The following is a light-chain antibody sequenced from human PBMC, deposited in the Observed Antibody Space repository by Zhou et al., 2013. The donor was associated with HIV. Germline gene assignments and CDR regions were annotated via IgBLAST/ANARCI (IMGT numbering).Light chain of an antibody. V-gene: IGKV2-30*02. CDR1: QSLLHSDGNTY. CDR3: MQVLQTPPT. Sequence: DIVVTQSPLSLPVTLGQPASISCRSSQSLLHSDGNTYLNWFHQRPGRSPRRLVYKVSNRDSGVPDRFSGSGSGTDFTLKISRVEAEDVGVYYCMQVLQTPPTFGQGTRLEIQ. CDR2: KVS. J-gene: IGKJ5*01.